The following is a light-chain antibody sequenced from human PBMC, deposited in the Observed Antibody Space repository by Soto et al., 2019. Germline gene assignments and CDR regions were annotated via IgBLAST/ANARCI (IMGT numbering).Light chain of an antibody. J-gene: IGLJ3*02. CDR1: SSDVGGYNY. Sequence: QSALTQPPSASGSPGQSVAISCTGTSSDVGGYNYVSWYQQHPGKAPKLMIFDVSKRPSGVPDRFSGSKSGNTASLTISGLQAEDEAHYYCCSYAGSYSWVFGGGTKVTVL. CDR3: CSYAGSYSWV. V-gene: IGLV2-11*01. CDR2: DVS.